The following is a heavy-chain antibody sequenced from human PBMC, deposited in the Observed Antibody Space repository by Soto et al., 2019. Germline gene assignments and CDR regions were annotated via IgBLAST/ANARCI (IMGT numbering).Heavy chain of an antibody. CDR1: GFTFSSYA. V-gene: IGHV3-30-3*01. CDR3: GREVSVYSSGWHRHFDY. CDR2: ISYDGSNK. J-gene: IGHJ4*02. D-gene: IGHD6-19*01. Sequence: QVQLVESGGGVVQPGRSLRLSCAASGFTFSSYAMHWVRQAPGKGLEWVAVISYDGSNKYYADSVKGRFTISRDNSKNXXYVQMNSMRAEDMAVYYCGREVSVYSSGWHRHFDYWGQGTLVTVSS.